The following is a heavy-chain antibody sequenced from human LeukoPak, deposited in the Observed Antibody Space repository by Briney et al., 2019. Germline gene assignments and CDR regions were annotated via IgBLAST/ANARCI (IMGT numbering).Heavy chain of an antibody. CDR2: IYYSGST. Sequence: SETLSLTCTVSGGSISSYYWSWLRQPPGKGLEWIGYIYYSGSTNYNPSLRSRVTMSVDTSRNQISLKLNSVTAADTAVYYCARQEISSSYYGLDCWGQGTLVTVSS. J-gene: IGHJ4*02. D-gene: IGHD6-13*01. V-gene: IGHV4-59*08. CDR3: ARQEISSSYYGLDC. CDR1: GGSISSYY.